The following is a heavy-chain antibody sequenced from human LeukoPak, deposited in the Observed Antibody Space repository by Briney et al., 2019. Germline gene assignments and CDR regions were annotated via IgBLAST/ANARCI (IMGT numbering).Heavy chain of an antibody. CDR2: INHSGST. CDR3: ARGYLY. V-gene: IGHV4-34*01. CDR1: GGSFSGYY. J-gene: IGHJ4*02. Sequence: SETLSLTCAVYGGSFSGYYWSWIRQPPGKGLEWIGEINHSGSTNYNPSLKSRVAISVDTSKNHFSPKLTSVTAADTAVYYCARGYLYWGQGTLVTVSS.